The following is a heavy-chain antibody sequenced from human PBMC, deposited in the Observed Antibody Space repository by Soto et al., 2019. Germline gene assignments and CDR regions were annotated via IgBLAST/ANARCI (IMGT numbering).Heavy chain of an antibody. J-gene: IGHJ4*02. CDR1: GGTFSSYA. CDR2: IIPIFGTA. V-gene: IGHV1-69*13. CDR3: ARGYYYDSRGTFDY. D-gene: IGHD3-22*01. Sequence: SVKVSCKASGGTFSSYAISWVRQAPGQGLEWMGGIIPIFGTANYAQKFQGRVTITADESTSTAYMDLSSLRSEDTAVYYCARGYYYDSRGTFDYWGQGTLVTVSS.